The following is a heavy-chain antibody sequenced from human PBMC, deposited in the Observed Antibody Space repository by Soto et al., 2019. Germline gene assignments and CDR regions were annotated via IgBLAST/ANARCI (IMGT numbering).Heavy chain of an antibody. D-gene: IGHD3-10*01. J-gene: IGHJ6*02. CDR2: TSGSGGGT. Sequence: EVQLLESGGGLVQPGGSLRLSCAASGFTFSSYAMTWVRQAPGKGLEWVSATSGSGGGTYYGDSVKGRFTISRDNSKYTLYLQLNGLRAEDTAVYYCAKGVISRTYYYSGLDVWGQGTTVTVSS. CDR3: AKGVISRTYYYSGLDV. V-gene: IGHV3-23*01. CDR1: GFTFSSYA.